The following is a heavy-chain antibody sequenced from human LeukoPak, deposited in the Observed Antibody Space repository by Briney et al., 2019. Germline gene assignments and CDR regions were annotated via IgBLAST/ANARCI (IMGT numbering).Heavy chain of an antibody. CDR3: ASWYNWNYVYYYYGMDV. D-gene: IGHD1-7*01. J-gene: IGHJ6*02. CDR2: IIPILGIA. CDR1: EGTFSSYA. V-gene: IGHV1-69*04. Sequence: ASVKVSCKASEGTFSSYAISWVRQAPGQGLEWMGRIIPILGIANYAQKFQGRVTITADKSTSTAYMELSSLRSEDTAVYYCASWYNWNYVYYYYGMDVWGQGTTVTVSS.